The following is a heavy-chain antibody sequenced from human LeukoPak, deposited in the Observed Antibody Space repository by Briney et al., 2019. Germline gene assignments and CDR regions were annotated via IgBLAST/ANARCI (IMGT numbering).Heavy chain of an antibody. V-gene: IGHV3-33*01. D-gene: IGHD2-2*01. CDR3: ARDYCSTTSCLDY. J-gene: IGHJ4*02. CDR1: GLSFSDHG. Sequence: PGGSLRLSCAASGLSFSDHGMHWVRQAPGKGLEWVAVIWYDGSKKYFADSVKGRFTISRDDSKNTLYLQMNSLRAEDTAVYYCARDYCSTTSCLDYWGQGTLVTVSS. CDR2: IWYDGSKK.